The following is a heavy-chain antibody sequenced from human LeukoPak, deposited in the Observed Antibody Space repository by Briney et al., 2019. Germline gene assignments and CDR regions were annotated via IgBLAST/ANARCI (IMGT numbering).Heavy chain of an antibody. J-gene: IGHJ4*02. V-gene: IGHV3-30*18. D-gene: IGHD6-19*01. Sequence: GGSLRLSCAASGFTFSNYEMHWVRQAPGKGLEWVAVISYDGSNKYYADSVKGRFTISRDNSKNTLYLQMNSLRAEDTAVYCCAKDIEEWLVKGGGCFDYWGQGTLVTVSS. CDR1: GFTFSNYE. CDR2: ISYDGSNK. CDR3: AKDIEEWLVKGGGCFDY.